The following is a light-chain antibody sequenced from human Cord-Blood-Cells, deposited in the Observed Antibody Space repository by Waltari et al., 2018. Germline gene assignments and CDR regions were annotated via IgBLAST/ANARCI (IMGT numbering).Light chain of an antibody. Sequence: QSALTQPASVSGSPGQSITISCTGPSSDVGGYNYVSWYQQPPGNAPKLMIYDDSNRPSGVSNRFSGSKSGNTASLTISGLQAEDEADYYCSSYTSSSTVVFGGGTKLTVL. V-gene: IGLV2-14*01. J-gene: IGLJ2*01. CDR1: SSDVGGYNY. CDR2: DDS. CDR3: SSYTSSSTVV.